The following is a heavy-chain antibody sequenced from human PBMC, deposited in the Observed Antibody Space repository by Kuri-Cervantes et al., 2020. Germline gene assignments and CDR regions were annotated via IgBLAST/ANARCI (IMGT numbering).Heavy chain of an antibody. CDR2: INPSGGST. V-gene: IGHV1-46*01. CDR3: ATFRGLTMVRGPTKQYNWFDP. D-gene: IGHD3-10*01. Sequence: ASVKVSCKASGYTFTSYYMHWVRQAPGQGLEWMGIINPSGGSTSYAQKFQGRVTMTEDTSTDTAYMELSSLRSEDTAVYYCATFRGLTMVRGPTKQYNWFDPWGQGTLVTVSS. CDR1: GYTFTSYY. J-gene: IGHJ5*02.